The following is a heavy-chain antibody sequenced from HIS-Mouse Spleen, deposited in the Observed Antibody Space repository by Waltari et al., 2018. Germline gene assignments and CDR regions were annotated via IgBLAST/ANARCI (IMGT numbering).Heavy chain of an antibody. J-gene: IGHJ5*02. Sequence: EVQLVESGGGLVKPGGSLRLSCAASGFTFSSYSMNWVRQAPGKGLEWVSSISSSSSYIYYADSVKGRFAISRDNAKNSLYLQMNSLRAEDTAVYYCARGTPSKLGGIAAAGNWFDPWGQGTLVTVSS. V-gene: IGHV3-21*01. CDR2: ISSSSSYI. D-gene: IGHD6-13*01. CDR1: GFTFSSYS. CDR3: ARGTPSKLGGIAAAGNWFDP.